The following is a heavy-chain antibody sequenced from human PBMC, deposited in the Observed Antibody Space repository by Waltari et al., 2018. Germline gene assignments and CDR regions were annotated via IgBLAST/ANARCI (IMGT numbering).Heavy chain of an antibody. Sequence: QVQLQQSGPGLVKPSQTLSLTCAISGDSVSSNSAIWNWIRQSPSRGLEWLGRTYYRSKWYSDSAGSVKSRITISPDTSKNQCSLQLNSVTPEDTAVYYCARGGFGFNAGRFDSWGRGTLVTVTS. CDR2: TYYRSKWYS. CDR3: ARGGFGFNAGRFDS. CDR1: GDSVSSNSAI. J-gene: IGHJ4*02. V-gene: IGHV6-1*01. D-gene: IGHD3-10*01.